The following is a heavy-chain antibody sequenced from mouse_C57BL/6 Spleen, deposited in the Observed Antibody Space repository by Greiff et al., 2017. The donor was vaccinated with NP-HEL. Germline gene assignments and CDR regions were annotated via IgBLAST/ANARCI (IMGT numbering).Heavy chain of an antibody. CDR1: GYTFTSYW. CDR2: IDPSDSET. V-gene: IGHV1-52*01. CDR3: ARPSRHYYGSYYFDY. D-gene: IGHD1-1*01. Sequence: QVQLQQPGAELVRPGSSVKLSCKASGYTFTSYWMHWVKQRPIQGLEWIGNIDPSDSETHYNQKFKDKATLTVDKSSSTAYMQLSSLTSEDSAVYYCARPSRHYYGSYYFDYWGQGTTLTVSS. J-gene: IGHJ2*01.